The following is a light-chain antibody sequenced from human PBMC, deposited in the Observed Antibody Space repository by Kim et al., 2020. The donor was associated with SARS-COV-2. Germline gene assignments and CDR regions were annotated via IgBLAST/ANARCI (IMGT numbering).Light chain of an antibody. CDR1: QSISRW. Sequence: ASVGDRVTITCRASQSISRWVAWYQQKPGKAPKLLIYDVSTLESGVPSRFSGSGSGTECTLTIRSLQPDDFATYYCQQYHTSPMYSFGQGTKLEIK. CDR2: DVS. V-gene: IGKV1-5*01. J-gene: IGKJ2*01. CDR3: QQYHTSPMYS.